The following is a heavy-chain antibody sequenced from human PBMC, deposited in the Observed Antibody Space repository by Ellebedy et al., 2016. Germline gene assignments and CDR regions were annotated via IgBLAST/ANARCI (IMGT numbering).Heavy chain of an antibody. CDR1: GFTFSSYW. V-gene: IGHV3-74*01. D-gene: IGHD3-16*01. Sequence: HTGGSLRLSCVASGFTFSSYWIHWVRQAPGKGLVWVSRINSDGSSTTYADSVKGRFTISRDNAKNTLYLQVNSLRAEDTAVYYCARDLGGGHAFDIWGQGTLVTVSS. CDR3: ARDLGGGHAFDI. CDR2: INSDGSST. J-gene: IGHJ3*02.